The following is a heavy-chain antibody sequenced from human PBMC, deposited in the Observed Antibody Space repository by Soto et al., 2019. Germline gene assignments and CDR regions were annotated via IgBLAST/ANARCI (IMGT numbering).Heavy chain of an antibody. CDR2: IYYSGST. Sequence: PLETLSLTCTVSGGSISSGDYYWSWIRQPPGKGLEWIGYIYYSGSTYYNPSLKSRVTISVDTSKNQFSLKLSSVTAADTAVYYCARGRGYSGYDWFDYWGQGTLVTVS. CDR1: GGSISSGDYY. J-gene: IGHJ4*02. V-gene: IGHV4-30-4*01. CDR3: ARGRGYSGYDWFDY. D-gene: IGHD5-12*01.